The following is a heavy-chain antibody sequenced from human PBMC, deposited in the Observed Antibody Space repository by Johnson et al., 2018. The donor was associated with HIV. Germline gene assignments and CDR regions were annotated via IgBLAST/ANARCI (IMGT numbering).Heavy chain of an antibody. CDR3: AREDQDAFDI. Sequence: VQLVESGGGLVQPGGSLRLSCAASGFTVSSNYMSWVRQAPGKGLEWVSVIYSGGSTYYADSVKGRFTISSNNSKNTLYLQMNSLRAEDTAVYYCAREDQDAFDIWGQGTMVTVSS. CDR1: GFTVSSNY. CDR2: IYSGGST. V-gene: IGHV3-66*01. J-gene: IGHJ3*02.